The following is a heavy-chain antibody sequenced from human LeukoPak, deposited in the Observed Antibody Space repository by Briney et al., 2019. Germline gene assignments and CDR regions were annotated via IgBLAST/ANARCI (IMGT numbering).Heavy chain of an antibody. CDR3: ARLTGYFYLDI. D-gene: IGHD3-9*01. CDR2: IYYSGST. Sequence: SETLSLTCAVYGGSFSGYYWSWIRQPPGKGLEWIGYIYYSGSTNYNPSLKSRVTISVDTSKNQFSLKLSSVTAADTAVYYCARLTGYFYLDIWGQGTMVTVSS. V-gene: IGHV4-59*08. CDR1: GGSFSGYY. J-gene: IGHJ3*02.